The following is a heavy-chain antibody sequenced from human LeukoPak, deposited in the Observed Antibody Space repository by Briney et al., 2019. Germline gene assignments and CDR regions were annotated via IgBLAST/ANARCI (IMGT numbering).Heavy chain of an antibody. D-gene: IGHD3-16*01. J-gene: IGHJ6*03. CDR2: ISSSGSSI. Sequence: GGSLRLSCAASGFTFSSYEMNWVRQAPGKGLEWVSYISSSGSSIYYADSVKGRFTISRDNAKNSLYLQMNSLRAEDTAVYHCARVRGGPMDVWGKGTTATVSS. V-gene: IGHV3-48*03. CDR1: GFTFSSYE. CDR3: ARVRGGPMDV.